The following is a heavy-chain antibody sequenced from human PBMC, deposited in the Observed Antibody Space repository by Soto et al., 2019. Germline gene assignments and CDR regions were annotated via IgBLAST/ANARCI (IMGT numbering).Heavy chain of an antibody. CDR2: IYYSGKT. Sequence: SETLSLTCIVSGDSMTNDYWTWIRRPPGKGLEWIGYIYYSGKTDYNPSLQSRVSISIDNSKNTLYLQMHSLRAEDTAVYYCARVNPPYPWGQGTLVTVSS. CDR3: ARVNPPYP. CDR1: GDSMTNDY. J-gene: IGHJ5*02. V-gene: IGHV4-59*08.